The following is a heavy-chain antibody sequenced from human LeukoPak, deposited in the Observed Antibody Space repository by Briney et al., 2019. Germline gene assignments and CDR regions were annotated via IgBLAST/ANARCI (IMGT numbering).Heavy chain of an antibody. CDR3: ARSGGLDYDSSGYYNPRPTNWFDP. J-gene: IGHJ5*02. CDR1: GYTFTGYY. D-gene: IGHD3-22*01. V-gene: IGHV1-2*02. CDR2: INPNSGGT. Sequence: GASVKVSCKASGYTFTGYYMHWVRQAPGQGLEWMGWINPNSGGTNYAQKFQGRVTMTRDTSISTAYMELSRLRSDDTAVYYCARSGGLDYDSSGYYNPRPTNWFDPWGQGTLVTVSS.